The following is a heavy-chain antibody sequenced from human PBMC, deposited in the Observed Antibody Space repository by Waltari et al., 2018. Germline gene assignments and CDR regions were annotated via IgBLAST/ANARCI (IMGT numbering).Heavy chain of an antibody. CDR2: INHRGRT. V-gene: IGHV4-34*01. J-gene: IGHJ4*02. Sequence: QVQLQQWGAGLLKPSETLSLTCAVYGGSFSGYYWSWIRQPPGKGLEWIGEINHRGRTNYNPSLKSRVTISVDTSKNQFSLKLSSVTAADTAVYYCARGAMVRGVIADYWGQGTLVTVSS. CDR1: GGSFSGYY. D-gene: IGHD3-10*01. CDR3: ARGAMVRGVIADY.